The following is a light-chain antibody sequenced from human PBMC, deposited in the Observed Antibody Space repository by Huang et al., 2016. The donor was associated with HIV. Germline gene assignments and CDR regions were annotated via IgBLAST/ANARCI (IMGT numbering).Light chain of an antibody. CDR2: DAS. J-gene: IGKJ4*01. CDR1: QAIGHS. V-gene: IGKV1-NL1*01. CDR3: QQYYSTPLI. Sequence: DIQMTQSPSSLSASVGDAVTITCRASQAIGHSLAWYQQKPGKAPKVLIYDASKLETGIPSRFSGSGSGTDYTPAISGLQPEDFATYYCQQYYSTPLIFGGGTRLDIK.